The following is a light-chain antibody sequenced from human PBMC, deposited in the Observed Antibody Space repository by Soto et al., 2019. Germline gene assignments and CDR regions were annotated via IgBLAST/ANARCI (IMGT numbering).Light chain of an antibody. V-gene: IGKV2-28*01. CDR1: QSLLHSNGYNY. Sequence: DIVMTQSPLSRPVTPGEPASIACRSSQSLLHSNGYNYLDWYLQKPGQSPQLLIYLGSNRASGVPDRFSGSGSGTYFTLKISRVEAEDVGVYYCMQALQTWTFGQGTKVEIK. CDR2: LGS. CDR3: MQALQTWT. J-gene: IGKJ1*01.